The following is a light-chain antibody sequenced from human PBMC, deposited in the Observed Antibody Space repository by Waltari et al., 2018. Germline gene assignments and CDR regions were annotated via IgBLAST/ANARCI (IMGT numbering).Light chain of an antibody. CDR3: SSYTSSSTV. Sequence: QSALTQPASVSGSPGQSITISCTGPSSDVGGYNYVSWYQQHPGKAPKLMIYDVSNRPSGVSNRFSGSKSGNTASLTISGLQAEDEADYYCSSYTSSSTVFGTGTKVTVL. J-gene: IGLJ1*01. V-gene: IGLV2-14*03. CDR1: SSDVGGYNY. CDR2: DVS.